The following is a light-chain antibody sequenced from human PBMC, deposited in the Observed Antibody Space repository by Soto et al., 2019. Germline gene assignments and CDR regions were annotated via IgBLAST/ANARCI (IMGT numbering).Light chain of an antibody. Sequence: QSVLTQPPSASGTPGQRITISCSGSSSNIGSNYVYWYQQLPGTAPKLLIYRNAQRPSGVPDRFSGSKSGTSASLAISGLRSEDEAYYYWAAWDDSLRGVFGTGTKVTVL. CDR1: SSNIGSNY. CDR2: RNA. J-gene: IGLJ1*01. V-gene: IGLV1-47*01. CDR3: AAWDDSLRGV.